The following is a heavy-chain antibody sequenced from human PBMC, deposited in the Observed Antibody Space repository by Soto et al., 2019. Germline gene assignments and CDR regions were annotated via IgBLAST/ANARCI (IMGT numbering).Heavy chain of an antibody. CDR2: IRSKAYGGTT. D-gene: IGHD6-19*01. V-gene: IGHV3-49*04. J-gene: IGHJ6*02. CDR3: TRDGVAGTGGYYYYGMDV. Sequence: SLRLSCTASGFTFGDYAMSWVRQAPGKGLEWVGFIRSKAYGGTTEYAASVKGRFTISRDDSKSIAYLQMNSLKTEDTAVYYCTRDGVAGTGGYYYYGMDVWGQGTTVTVSS. CDR1: GFTFGDYA.